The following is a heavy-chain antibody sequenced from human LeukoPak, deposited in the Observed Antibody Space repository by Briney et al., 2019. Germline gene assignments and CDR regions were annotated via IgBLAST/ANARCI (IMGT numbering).Heavy chain of an antibody. Sequence: PGGSLRLSCEASGLTFSNSWMHWVRQAPGKGLVWVSRINNEGTTISYADSVKGRFTIPRHNAKNTLYLAMNSLRAEDTAVYYCARVSGLGMNEYYQHWGQGTLVTVAS. J-gene: IGHJ1*01. CDR1: GLTFSNSW. CDR2: INNEGTTI. D-gene: IGHD3-10*01. CDR3: ARVSGLGMNEYYQH. V-gene: IGHV3-74*01.